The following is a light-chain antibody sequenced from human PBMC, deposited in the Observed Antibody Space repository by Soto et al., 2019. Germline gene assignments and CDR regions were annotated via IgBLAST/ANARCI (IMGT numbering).Light chain of an antibody. J-gene: IGKJ4*01. V-gene: IGKV3D-15*01. CDR1: QCVSSN. CDR3: QQYNSWPLT. Sequence: EIVMTQSPATLSVSPGERATLSCRASQCVSSNLAWYQQKPGQAPRLLIYGASTRATGVPTRISGSGSGTEFTLTISSLQSEDFAVYYCQQYNSWPLTFGGGTKVDIK. CDR2: GAS.